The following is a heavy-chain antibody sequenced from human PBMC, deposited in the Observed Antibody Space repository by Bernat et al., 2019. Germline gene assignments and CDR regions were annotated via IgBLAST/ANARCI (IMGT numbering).Heavy chain of an antibody. CDR2: IWYDGSNK. CDR3: ARPRGCDYDEAGFAEYFQH. J-gene: IGHJ1*01. V-gene: IGHV3-33*01. D-gene: IGHD4-17*01. Sequence: QVQLVESGGGVVQPGRSLRLSCAASGFTFSSYGMHWVRQAPGKGLEWVAVIWYDGSNKYYADSVKGRFTISRDNSKNTLYLQMNSLRAEDTAVYYCARPRGCDYDEAGFAEYFQHWGQGTLVTVSS. CDR1: GFTFSSYG.